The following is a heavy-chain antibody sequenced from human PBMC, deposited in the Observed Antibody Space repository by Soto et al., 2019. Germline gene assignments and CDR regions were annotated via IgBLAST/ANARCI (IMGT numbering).Heavy chain of an antibody. Sequence: PSETLSLTCTVSRGSINNSYWTWIRQPPGKRLEWIGYIHYTGSTNYNPSLKSRVTISVDTSKNQFSLKLSSVTAADTAVYYCARGPPNVVVPAAMWGQGTLVTVSS. CDR1: RGSINNSY. V-gene: IGHV4-59*01. J-gene: IGHJ4*02. D-gene: IGHD2-2*01. CDR3: ARGPPNVVVPAAM. CDR2: IHYTGST.